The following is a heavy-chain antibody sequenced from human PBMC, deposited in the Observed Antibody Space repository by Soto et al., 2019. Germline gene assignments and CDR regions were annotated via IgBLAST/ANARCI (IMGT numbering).Heavy chain of an antibody. J-gene: IGHJ4*02. CDR3: ARDGVAAGNINFDY. CDR2: ISGGNGNT. V-gene: IGHV1-3*01. Sequence: WASVKVSCKASGYIFTKSAMHWVRQAPGQRLEWMGWISGGNGNTKYSPKLQDRVTITRDTSASTAYMELSGLRSEDTALYYCARDGVAAGNINFDYWGQGTLVTVS. D-gene: IGHD6-25*01. CDR1: GYIFTKSA.